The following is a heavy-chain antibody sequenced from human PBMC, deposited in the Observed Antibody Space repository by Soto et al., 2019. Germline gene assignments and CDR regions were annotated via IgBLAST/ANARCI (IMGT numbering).Heavy chain of an antibody. V-gene: IGHV4-34*01. CDR1: GGSFSGYY. D-gene: IGHD4-17*01. Sequence: SETLSLTCAVHGGSFSGYYWDWIRQPPGKGLEWIGEINHGGTSNYNPSLKSRVTISLDTSKNQFSLKLTSVTAADTAVYYCARGTYGDYVGYFDPWGQGIQVTVSS. CDR3: ARGTYGDYVGYFDP. CDR2: INHGGTS. J-gene: IGHJ5*02.